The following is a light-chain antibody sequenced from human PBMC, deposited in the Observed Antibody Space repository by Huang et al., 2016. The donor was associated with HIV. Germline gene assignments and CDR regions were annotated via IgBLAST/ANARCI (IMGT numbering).Light chain of an antibody. CDR2: DAS. CDR1: QGLANY. CDR3: QQRGNWQLT. Sequence: EIVLTQSPATLSLSPGERATLSCRASQGLANYLAWYQQKPGQAPRLLIYDASTSATGIPARFSGSGSGTDFTLTISSLEPEDFAVYYCQQRGNWQLTFGGGTKVEIK. J-gene: IGKJ4*01. V-gene: IGKV3-11*01.